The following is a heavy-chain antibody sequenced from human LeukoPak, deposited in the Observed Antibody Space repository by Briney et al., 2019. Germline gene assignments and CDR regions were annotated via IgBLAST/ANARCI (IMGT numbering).Heavy chain of an antibody. CDR1: GFTFSSYA. CDR2: ITNNGDTT. D-gene: IGHD5-12*01. Sequence: GGSLRLSCAASGFTFSSYALHWVRQAPGKGLEYVSAITNNGDTTYYADSVKGRFTISRDNSKNTLFLQMGSVRADDMAVYYCARVATRNHFDYWGQGTLVTVSS. CDR3: ARVATRNHFDY. V-gene: IGHV3-64*02. J-gene: IGHJ4*02.